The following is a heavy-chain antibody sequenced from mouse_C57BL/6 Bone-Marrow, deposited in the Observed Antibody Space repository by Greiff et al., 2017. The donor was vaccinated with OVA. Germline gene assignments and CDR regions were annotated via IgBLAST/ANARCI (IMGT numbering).Heavy chain of an antibody. CDR1: GFTFSDYG. Sequence: EVQLVESGGGLVKPGGSLKLSCAASGFTFSDYGMHWVRQAPEKGLEGVAYISSGSSTIYYADTVKGRFTISRDNAKNTLFRQMTSLRSEDTAMYYCARGYYGTSAMDYWGQGTSVTVSS. J-gene: IGHJ4*01. CDR2: ISSGSSTI. V-gene: IGHV5-17*01. D-gene: IGHD1-1*01. CDR3: ARGYYGTSAMDY.